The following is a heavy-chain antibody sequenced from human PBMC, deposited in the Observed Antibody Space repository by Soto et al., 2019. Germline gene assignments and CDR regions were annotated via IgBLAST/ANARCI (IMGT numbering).Heavy chain of an antibody. Sequence: SETLSLTCAVYGGSFSGYYWSWIRQPPGKGLEWIGEINHSGSTNYNPSLKSRVTISVDTSKNQFSLKLSSVTAADTAVYYCARASVKYSSSPFNYWGQGTLVTGSS. CDR1: GGSFSGYY. V-gene: IGHV4-34*01. D-gene: IGHD6-13*01. CDR3: ARASVKYSSSPFNY. J-gene: IGHJ4*02. CDR2: INHSGST.